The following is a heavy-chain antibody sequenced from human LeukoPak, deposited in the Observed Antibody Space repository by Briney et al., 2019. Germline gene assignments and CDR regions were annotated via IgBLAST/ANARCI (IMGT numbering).Heavy chain of an antibody. V-gene: IGHV1-46*01. CDR3: ARGPALGDGMDV. CDR2: INPSGGST. Sequence: ASVKVSCKASGLTFSRYYVHWVRQAPGQGLEWMGIINPSGGSTTYAQNFQGRVTMTRDTPTSTVYMELSSLRSEDTAVYYCARGPALGDGMDVWGQGTTVTVSS. CDR1: GLTFSRYY. D-gene: IGHD5-18*01. J-gene: IGHJ6*02.